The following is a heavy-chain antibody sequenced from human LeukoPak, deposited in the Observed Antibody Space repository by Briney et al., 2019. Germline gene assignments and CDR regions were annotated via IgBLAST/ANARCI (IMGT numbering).Heavy chain of an antibody. J-gene: IGHJ4*02. CDR3: ARVRARKLRSKQGTTPRYYFDY. Sequence: GASVKVSCKASGYTFTSYDIYWVRQAPGQGLEWMGWMNPNSGNTGYAQKYQGRVTMTTNTYISTAYMELSSLRSEDTAVYYCARVRARKLRSKQGTTPRYYFDYWGQGTLVTVSS. CDR1: GYTFTSYD. CDR2: MNPNSGNT. D-gene: IGHD1-7*01. V-gene: IGHV1-8*01.